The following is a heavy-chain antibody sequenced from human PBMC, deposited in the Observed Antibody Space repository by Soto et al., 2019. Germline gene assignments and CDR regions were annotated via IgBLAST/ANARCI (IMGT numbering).Heavy chain of an antibody. D-gene: IGHD5-18*01. Sequence: EVQLLESGGGLVQPGGSLRLSCAASGFTFSNYAMSWLRQPPGKGLEWVSAISGSGDSTYYADSVKGRFTISRDNSKNTLYLQMNSLRAEDSAVYYCVKERSGHSYVDSWGQGTLVTVSS. CDR2: ISGSGDST. V-gene: IGHV3-23*01. CDR1: GFTFSNYA. J-gene: IGHJ4*02. CDR3: VKERSGHSYVDS.